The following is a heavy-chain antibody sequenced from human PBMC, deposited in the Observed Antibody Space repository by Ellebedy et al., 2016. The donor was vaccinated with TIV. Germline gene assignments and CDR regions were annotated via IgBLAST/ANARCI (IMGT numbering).Heavy chain of an antibody. CDR1: GFTFSANA. CDR3: TKDAGYSTGWYPGY. V-gene: IGHV3-30*18. J-gene: IGHJ4*02. D-gene: IGHD6-19*01. Sequence: GGSLRLSCAASGFTFSANAMHWVRQAPGKGLEWVAVISYDGSAEYYIDSVKGRFTISSDDSKHSLHLQMNSLGAEDTAGYYCTKDAGYSTGWYPGYWGQGTLVTVSS. CDR2: ISYDGSAE.